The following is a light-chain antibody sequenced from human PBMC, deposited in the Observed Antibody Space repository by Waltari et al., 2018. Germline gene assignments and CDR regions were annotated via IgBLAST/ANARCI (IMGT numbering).Light chain of an antibody. Sequence: IVLTQSPATLSLSPGERATPSCGASQSVRMDYVAWYQQKPGLAPRPLLYTATIRATGIPDRCSGSGSETDFTLTISRLEPENFAVYYCQQYGSAPRTFGPGTKVEI. CDR2: TAT. J-gene: IGKJ1*01. CDR1: QSVRMDY. CDR3: QQYGSAPRT. V-gene: IGKV3D-20*01.